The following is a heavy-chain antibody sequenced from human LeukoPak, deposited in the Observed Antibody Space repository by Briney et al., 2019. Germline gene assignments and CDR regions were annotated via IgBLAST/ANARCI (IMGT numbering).Heavy chain of an antibody. CDR2: MNPNSGNT. Sequence: GASVKVSCKASGYTFTSYDINWVRQATGQGLEWMGWMNPNSGNTGYAQKFQGRVTITRNTSISTAYMELSSLRSEDTAVYYCARVGRKELIFLPFDYWGQGTLVTVSS. J-gene: IGHJ4*02. CDR1: GYTFTSYD. CDR3: ARVGRKELIFLPFDY. D-gene: IGHD2-21*02. V-gene: IGHV1-8*03.